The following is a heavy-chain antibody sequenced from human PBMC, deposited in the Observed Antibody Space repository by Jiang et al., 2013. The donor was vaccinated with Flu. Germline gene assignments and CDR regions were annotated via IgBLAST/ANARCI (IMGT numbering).Heavy chain of an antibody. CDR1: GYTFTSYA. V-gene: IGHV7-4-1*02. Sequence: KASGYTFTSYAMNWVRQAPGQGLEWMGWINTNTGNPTYAQGFTGRFVFSLDTSVSTAYLQISSLKAEDTAVYYCARERGSLLWFGDLGSLSYYGMDVWGQGTTVTVSS. D-gene: IGHD3-10*01. CDR3: ARERGSLLWFGDLGSLSYYGMDV. CDR2: INTNTGNP. J-gene: IGHJ6*02.